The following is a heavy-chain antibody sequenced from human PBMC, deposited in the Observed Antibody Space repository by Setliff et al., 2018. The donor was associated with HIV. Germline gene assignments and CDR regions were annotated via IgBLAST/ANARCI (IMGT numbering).Heavy chain of an antibody. CDR1: GYTFVNYY. D-gene: IGHD3-3*01. V-gene: IGHV1-46*01. Sequence: ASVKVSCKTSGYTFVNYYVNWVRQAPGQGLEWIGIMNCMNGDTSYAQSLKGRVTVTRDTPTRTVYMDLSSLRSEDTAVYYCARVQFSHMDVWGKGTTVTVSS. CDR3: ARVQFSHMDV. J-gene: IGHJ6*03. CDR2: MNCMNGDT.